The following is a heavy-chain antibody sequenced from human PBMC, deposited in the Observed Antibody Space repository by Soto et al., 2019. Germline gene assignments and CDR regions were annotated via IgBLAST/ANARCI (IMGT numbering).Heavy chain of an antibody. D-gene: IGHD6-13*01. V-gene: IGHV4-39*01. CDR2: IYRSGNT. CDR1: GGSVSSSSYY. Sequence: QLQLQESGPGLVKPSETLSLTCTVSGGSVSSSSYYWGWIRQPPGKGLEWIGTIYRSGNTHYNPSLRGRVTISVDTSKNQFSLNLNSVTAADTVIYYCASQENEQHLVHQLFYYYVMDVWGQGTTVTVSS. CDR3: ASQENEQHLVHQLFYYYVMDV. J-gene: IGHJ6*02.